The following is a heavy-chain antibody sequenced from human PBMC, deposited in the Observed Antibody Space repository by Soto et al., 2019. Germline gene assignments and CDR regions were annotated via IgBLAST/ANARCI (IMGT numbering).Heavy chain of an antibody. CDR2: ISYDGSNK. CDR3: ARAVLVGYSDGSHYYYYGMDV. Sequence: PGGSLRLSCAASGFTFSSYAMHWVRQAPGKGLEWVAVISYDGSNKYYADSVKGRFTISRDNSKNTLYLQMNSLRAEDTAVYYCARAVLVGYSDGSHYYYYGMDVWDQGTTVTVSS. CDR1: GFTFSSYA. V-gene: IGHV3-30-3*01. J-gene: IGHJ6*02. D-gene: IGHD5-18*01.